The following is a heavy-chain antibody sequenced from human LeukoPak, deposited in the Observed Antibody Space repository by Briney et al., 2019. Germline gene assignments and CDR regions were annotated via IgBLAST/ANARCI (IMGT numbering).Heavy chain of an antibody. V-gene: IGHV4-39*01. CDR1: GGSISSSSYY. CDR3: ARLGTVTTMRYYYYGMDV. CDR2: IYYSGSI. Sequence: PSETLSLTCTVSGGSISSSSYYWGWIRQPPGKGLEWIGSIYYSGSIYYTPSLKSRVAISVDTSKSQFSLKLSSVTAADTAVYYCARLGTVTTMRYYYYGMDVWGQGTTVTVSS. J-gene: IGHJ6*02. D-gene: IGHD4-17*01.